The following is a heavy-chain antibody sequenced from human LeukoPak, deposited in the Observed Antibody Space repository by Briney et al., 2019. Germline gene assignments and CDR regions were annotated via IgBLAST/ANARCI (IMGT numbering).Heavy chain of an antibody. Sequence: PSETLSLTCTVSGGSISSGSYYWSWIRQPAGKGLEWIGRIYTSGSTNYNPSLKSRVTISVDTSKNQFSLKLSSVTAADTAVYYCARDAGWYSYYFDYWGQGTLVTVSS. V-gene: IGHV4-61*02. J-gene: IGHJ4*02. D-gene: IGHD2-15*01. CDR3: ARDAGWYSYYFDY. CDR1: GGSISSGSYY. CDR2: IYTSGST.